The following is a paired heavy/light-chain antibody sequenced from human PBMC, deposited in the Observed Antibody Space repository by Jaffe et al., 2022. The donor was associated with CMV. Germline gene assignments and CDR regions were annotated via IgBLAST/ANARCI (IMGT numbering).Light chain of an antibody. V-gene: IGLV10-54*04. CDR1: NNNVGNLA. CDR2: RKN. CDR3: STWDNSLSVVV. Sequence: QAGLTQPPSVSWGLGQTATLTCTGDNNNVGNLAAAWMQHHQGHPPKILFNRKNNRPSGISERFSASSSGNTASLTITGLQPEDEADYYCSTWDNSLSVVVFGGGTKLTVL. J-gene: IGLJ2*01.
Heavy chain of an antibody. V-gene: IGHV3-7*03. CDR1: GFTFRDFW. J-gene: IGHJ4*02. Sequence: EVQLVESGGGLVQPGGSLRLSCTASGFTFRDFWMSWVRQAPGKGLEWVAGVDEDGSGKYYMDSVKGRFTISRDYTKNSVFLQMNSLRVEDTAVYYCTRDFWGNDYWSQGTLVTVSS. D-gene: IGHD7-27*01. CDR3: TRDFWGNDY. CDR2: VDEDGSGK.